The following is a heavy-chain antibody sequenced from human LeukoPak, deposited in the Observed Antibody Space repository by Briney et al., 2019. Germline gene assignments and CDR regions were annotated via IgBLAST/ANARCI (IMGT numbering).Heavy chain of an antibody. CDR1: GFTFSYNE. J-gene: IGHJ4*02. Sequence: GRSLRLSCAVAGFTFSYNEMDWVGHAPGKGLEVVALISYDASRIFYADSVKGRFTISRDNSKDTLYLQMKSLRTEDTAIYYCAKDYTDSCCIDYWGQGTLVTVSS. D-gene: IGHD2-2*01. V-gene: IGHV3-30-3*01. CDR2: ISYDASRI. CDR3: AKDYTDSCCIDY.